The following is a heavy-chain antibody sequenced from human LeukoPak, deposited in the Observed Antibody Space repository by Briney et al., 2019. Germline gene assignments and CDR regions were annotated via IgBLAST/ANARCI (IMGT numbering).Heavy chain of an antibody. CDR1: GFTFSSYG. CDR3: AKDRYYYDSSAYDY. D-gene: IGHD3-22*01. Sequence: GGSLRLSCAASGFTFSSYGMHWVRQAPGKGLEWVAFIRYDGSNKYYADSVKGRFTISRDNSKNTLYLQMISLRAEDTAVYYCAKDRYYYDSSAYDYWGQGTLVTVSS. J-gene: IGHJ4*02. CDR2: IRYDGSNK. V-gene: IGHV3-30*02.